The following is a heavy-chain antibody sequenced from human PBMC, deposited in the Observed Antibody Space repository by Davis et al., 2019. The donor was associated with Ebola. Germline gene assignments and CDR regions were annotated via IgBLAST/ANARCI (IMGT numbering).Heavy chain of an antibody. D-gene: IGHD2-2*01. CDR3: ARGKPLGHIVLLPATSNYGMDV. V-gene: IGHV4-34*01. CDR1: GGSFTDYY. J-gene: IGHJ6*02. Sequence: MPSETLSLTCAVYGGSFTDYYWNWIRQFPGKGPEWIGEINHSGSTNYNPSLKSRVTVSIDTSKNQFSLKLNSVTAADTAVYYCARGKPLGHIVLLPATSNYGMDVWGQGTTVTVSS. CDR2: INHSGST.